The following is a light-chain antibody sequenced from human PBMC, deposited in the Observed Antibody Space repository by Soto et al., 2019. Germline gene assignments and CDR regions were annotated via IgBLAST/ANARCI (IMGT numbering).Light chain of an antibody. CDR3: VLYLGSGIYV. J-gene: IGLJ1*01. Sequence: QTVVTQEPSFSVSPGGTVTITCGLTSDSVSASNYPSWYQQTPGQTPRTLIYSTNSRSSGVPDRFSGYILGNKAALTITGAQADDESYYYCVLYLGSGIYVFGTGTKLTVL. CDR1: SDSVSASNY. CDR2: STN. V-gene: IGLV8-61*01.